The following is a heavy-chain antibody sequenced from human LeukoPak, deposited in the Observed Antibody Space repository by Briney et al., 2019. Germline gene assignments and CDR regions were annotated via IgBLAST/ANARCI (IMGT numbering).Heavy chain of an antibody. CDR2: VYSGGTT. CDR3: ARVKVAVAGIGWFDP. V-gene: IGHV3-53*01. CDR1: GFTVRSNY. Sequence: PGGSLTLSCVASGFTVRSNYMSCVRRAPERGLEWVSDVYSGGTTYYADSVKGRFPISRDNSKNTLYLKMNSLRAEDTAVCDRARVKVAVAGIGWFDPWGQGSLVTVSS. D-gene: IGHD6-13*01. J-gene: IGHJ5*02.